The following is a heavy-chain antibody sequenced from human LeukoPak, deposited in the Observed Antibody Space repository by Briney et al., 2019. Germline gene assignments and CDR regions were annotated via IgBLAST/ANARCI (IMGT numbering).Heavy chain of an antibody. CDR2: IYYSGST. V-gene: IGHV4-39*07. CDR3: ARPQDSADAFDV. Sequence: PSETLSLTCTVSGGSISSSSYYWGWIRQPPGKGLEWIGSIYYSGSTYYNPSLKSRVTISVDTSKNQFSLKLSSVTAADTAVYYCARPQDSADAFDVWGQGTMVTVSS. J-gene: IGHJ3*01. CDR1: GGSISSSSYY. D-gene: IGHD2-15*01.